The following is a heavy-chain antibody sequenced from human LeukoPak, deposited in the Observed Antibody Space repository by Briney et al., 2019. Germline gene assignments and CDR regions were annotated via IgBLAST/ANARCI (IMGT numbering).Heavy chain of an antibody. CDR2: IYYSGTT. Sequence: PSETLSLTCTVSGGSISSNTYYWSWIRQPPGNGLEWIATIYYSGTTYYNPSLKSRVTISVETSKNQFSLKLSSVTAADTAVYYCATTGYRGFDIWGQGTMVTVSS. J-gene: IGHJ3*02. CDR1: GGSISSNTYY. D-gene: IGHD5-18*01. V-gene: IGHV4-39*07. CDR3: ATTGYRGFDI.